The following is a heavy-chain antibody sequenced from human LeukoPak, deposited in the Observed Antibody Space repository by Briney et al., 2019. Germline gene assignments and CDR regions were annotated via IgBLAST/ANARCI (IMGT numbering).Heavy chain of an antibody. Sequence: GGSLRLSCAASGFTVSSNYMSWFRQAPGKGLDWFSAISNNGGYTYCTDSVQGRFTISRDNSKSTLCLQMNSLRAEDTAVYYCAKQLGYCSDGSCYFPYWGQGTLVTVSS. CDR2: ISNNGGYT. CDR3: AKQLGYCSDGSCYFPY. V-gene: IGHV3-23*01. J-gene: IGHJ4*02. D-gene: IGHD2-15*01. CDR1: GFTVSSNY.